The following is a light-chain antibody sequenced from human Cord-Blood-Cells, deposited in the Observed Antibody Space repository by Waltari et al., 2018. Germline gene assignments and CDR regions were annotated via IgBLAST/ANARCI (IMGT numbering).Light chain of an antibody. CDR1: QSVSSSY. V-gene: IGKV3-20*01. CDR3: QQYGSSHRS. CDR2: GAS. J-gene: IGKJ2*03. Sequence: EIVLTQSPGTLSLSPGERATLSSRASQSVSSSYLAWYQQKPGQAPRLLIYGASSRATGIPDRFSGSGSGTDFTLTISRLEPEDFAVYYCQQYGSSHRSFGQGTKLEIK.